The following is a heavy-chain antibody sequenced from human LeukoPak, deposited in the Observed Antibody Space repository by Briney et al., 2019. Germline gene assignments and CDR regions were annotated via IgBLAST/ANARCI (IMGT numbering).Heavy chain of an antibody. Sequence: ASVKVSCKASGGTFSSYAISWVRQAPGQGLEWMGWISAYNGNTNYAQMLQGRVTMTTDTSTRTAYMELGSLRSDDTAVYYCARAQEYQLPQATIYYMDVWGKGTTVTVSS. CDR3: ARAQEYQLPQATIYYMDV. CDR1: GGTFSSYA. J-gene: IGHJ6*03. D-gene: IGHD2-2*01. V-gene: IGHV1-18*01. CDR2: ISAYNGNT.